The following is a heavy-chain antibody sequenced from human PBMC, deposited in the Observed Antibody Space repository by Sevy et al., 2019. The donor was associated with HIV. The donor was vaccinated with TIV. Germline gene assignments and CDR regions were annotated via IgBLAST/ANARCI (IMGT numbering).Heavy chain of an antibody. CDR2: IGSGGDA. D-gene: IGHD5-12*01. Sequence: GGSLRLSCGASGFTFSSYDMHWVRQAAGKGLEWVSGIGSGGDAYYPGSVKDRFTSSRENAKNSLYLQMNSRRAGDTAVYYCARSGGYSDYGMDVWGQGTTVTVSS. CDR3: ARSGGYSDYGMDV. J-gene: IGHJ6*02. CDR1: GFTFSSYD. V-gene: IGHV3-13*01.